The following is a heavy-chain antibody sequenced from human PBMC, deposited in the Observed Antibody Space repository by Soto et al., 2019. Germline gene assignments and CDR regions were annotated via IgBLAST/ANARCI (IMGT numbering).Heavy chain of an antibody. V-gene: IGHV4-39*01. J-gene: IGHJ4*02. CDR3: ASIVGATVPY. Sequence: PSETLSLTCTVSGGSISSSSYYWGWIRQPPGKGLEWIGSIYYSGSTYYNPSLKSRVTISVDTSKNQFSLKLSSVTAADTAVYYCASIVGATVPYWGQGTLVTVSS. D-gene: IGHD1-26*01. CDR2: IYYSGST. CDR1: GGSISSSSYY.